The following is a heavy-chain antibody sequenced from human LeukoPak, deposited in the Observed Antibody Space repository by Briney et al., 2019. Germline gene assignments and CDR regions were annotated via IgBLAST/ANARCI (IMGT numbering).Heavy chain of an antibody. J-gene: IGHJ3*02. CDR2: IYYSGST. V-gene: IGHV4-39*07. D-gene: IGHD3-22*01. Sequence: PSETLSLTCTVSGGSISSSSYYWGWIRQPPGKGLEWIGSIYYSGSTNYNPSLKSRVTISVDTSKNQFSLKLSSVTAADTAVYYCARYYYDSSGYYYVDAFDIWGQGTMVTVSS. CDR1: GGSISSSSYY. CDR3: ARYYYDSSGYYYVDAFDI.